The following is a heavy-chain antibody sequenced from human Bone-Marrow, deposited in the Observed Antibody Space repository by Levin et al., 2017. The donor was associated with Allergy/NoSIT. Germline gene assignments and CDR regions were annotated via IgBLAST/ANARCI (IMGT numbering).Heavy chain of an antibody. CDR3: ATLHSLAWF. CDR1: GFTFSDYA. V-gene: IGHV3-30*03. Sequence: GESLKISCAASGFTFSDYALHWVRQSPGKGLEWLGVISYDGSSQYYADSVRGRFTISRDNSKNTSSLQMNSLRPDDTSVYSCATLHSLAWFWGQGTLLTVSS. J-gene: IGHJ4*02. D-gene: IGHD3-3*01. CDR2: ISYDGSSQ.